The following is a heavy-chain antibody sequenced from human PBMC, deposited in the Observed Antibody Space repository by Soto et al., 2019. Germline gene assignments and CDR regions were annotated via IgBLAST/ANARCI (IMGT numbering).Heavy chain of an antibody. CDR1: GGSISNHY. CDR2: IYYNGNT. D-gene: IGHD7-27*01. Sequence: QVQLQDSGPGLVKPSETLSLTCTVSGGSISNHYWSWIRQPPGKGLECSGYIYYNGNTNYNPSLKSRVAMSVDTSKNQFSLKLSSVTAADTAVYYCARSNWYSEYWGQGTLGTVSS. CDR3: ARSNWYSEY. V-gene: IGHV4-59*11. J-gene: IGHJ4*02.